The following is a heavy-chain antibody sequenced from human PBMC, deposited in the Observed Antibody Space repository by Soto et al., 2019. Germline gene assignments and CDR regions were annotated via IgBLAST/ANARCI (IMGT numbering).Heavy chain of an antibody. J-gene: IGHJ4*02. CDR3: ARESEDLTSNFDY. Sequence: LRLSFAASGFTFTRYSMNWVRQAPGKGLEWVSSISSTTNYIYYGDSMKGRFTISRDNAKKSLYLEMNSLRAEDTAVYYCARESEDLTSNFDYWGQGTLVTVSS. CDR2: ISSTTNYI. V-gene: IGHV3-21*01. CDR1: GFTFTRYS.